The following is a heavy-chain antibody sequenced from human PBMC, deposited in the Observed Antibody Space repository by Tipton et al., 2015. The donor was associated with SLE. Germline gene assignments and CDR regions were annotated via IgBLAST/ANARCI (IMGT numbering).Heavy chain of an antibody. D-gene: IGHD6-13*01. CDR2: IYHSGST. V-gene: IGHV4-39*07. CDR1: GGSINSGDYY. Sequence: TLSLTCNVSGGSINSGDYYWGWIRQPPGKGLEWIGSIYHSGSTYYNPSLKSRVTISVDTSKNQFSLKLSSVTAADTAVYYCARLLWAAAAGTWYFDLWGRGTLVTVSS. J-gene: IGHJ2*01. CDR3: ARLLWAAAAGTWYFDL.